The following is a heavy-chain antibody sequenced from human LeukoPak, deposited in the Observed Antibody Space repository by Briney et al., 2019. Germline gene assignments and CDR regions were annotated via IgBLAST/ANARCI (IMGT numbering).Heavy chain of an antibody. J-gene: IGHJ4*02. Sequence: GGSLRLSCAVSGFSVTNNYMSWVRQAPGKGLEWVSVFYVGGATYYADSVKGRFTISRDNAKNTLYLQMNSLRAEDTAVYYCTRGQYSYGPFDYWGQGTLVTVSS. CDR3: TRGQYSYGPFDY. V-gene: IGHV3-53*01. CDR2: FYVGGAT. CDR1: GFSVTNNY. D-gene: IGHD5-18*01.